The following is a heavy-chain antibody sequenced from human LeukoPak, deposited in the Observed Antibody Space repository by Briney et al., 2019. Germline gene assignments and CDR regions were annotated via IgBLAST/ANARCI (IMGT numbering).Heavy chain of an antibody. D-gene: IGHD5-12*01. V-gene: IGHV3-23*01. CDR3: AKDLRSGYDSPVDY. CDR1: GFTFSSYA. J-gene: IGHJ4*02. Sequence: PGGSLRLSCAASGFTFSSYAMNWVRQAPGKGLEWVSGLRGSGGSTYYADSVKGRFTISRDNSKNTLYLQMNSLRVEDTAVYYCAKDLRSGYDSPVDYWGQGTLVTVSS. CDR2: LRGSGGST.